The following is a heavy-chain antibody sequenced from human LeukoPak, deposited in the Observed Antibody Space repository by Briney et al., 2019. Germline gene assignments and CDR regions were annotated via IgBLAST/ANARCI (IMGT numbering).Heavy chain of an antibody. J-gene: IGHJ6*04. V-gene: IGHV1-2*04. CDR1: GYSFTGYY. D-gene: IGHD6-13*01. CDR3: ARGVAAAGMDYYYGMDV. CDR2: INPNSGGT. Sequence: GASVKVSCKASGYSFTGYYIHWVRQAPGQGLEWMGWINPNSGGTNYAQKFQGWVTMTRDTSISTAYMELSRLRSDDTAVYYCARGVAAAGMDYYYGMDVWGKGTTFTVSS.